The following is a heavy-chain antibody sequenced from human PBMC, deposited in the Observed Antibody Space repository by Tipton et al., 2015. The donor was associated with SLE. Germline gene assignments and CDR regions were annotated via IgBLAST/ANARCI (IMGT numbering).Heavy chain of an antibody. CDR1: GFIFTSYD. CDR2: INGNSGDT. J-gene: IGHJ4*02. CDR3: ARMTIGADH. D-gene: IGHD4/OR15-4a*01. Sequence: QLVQSGAEVKKPGASVKVSCETSGFIFTSYDLAWVRQAPGQGLEWMGWINGNSGDTRYSQKLQGRVTLTTDIFTNTAYMELRSLTSDDTAVYFCARMTIGADHWGQGTLVTVSS. V-gene: IGHV1-18*01.